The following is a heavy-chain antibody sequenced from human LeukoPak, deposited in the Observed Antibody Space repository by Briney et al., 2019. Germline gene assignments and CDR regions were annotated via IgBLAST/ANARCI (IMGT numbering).Heavy chain of an antibody. D-gene: IGHD6-19*01. V-gene: IGHV3-7*01. CDR1: GFTFSSYW. CDR2: IKQDGSEK. J-gene: IGHJ4*02. CDR3: ARRGRIAVAGGAFDY. Sequence: GGSLRLSCAASGFTFSSYWMSWVRQAPGKGLEWVANIKQDGSEKYYVDSVKGRFTISRGNAKNSLYLQMNSLRAEDTAVYYCARRGRIAVAGGAFDYWGQGTLVTVSS.